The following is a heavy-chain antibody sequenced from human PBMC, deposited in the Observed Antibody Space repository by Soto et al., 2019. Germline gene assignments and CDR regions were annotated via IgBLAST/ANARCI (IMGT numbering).Heavy chain of an antibody. CDR2: IIPIFGTA. V-gene: IGHV1-69*13. CDR3: AGGTKMTKVVTPVPFYYYGMDV. J-gene: IGHJ6*02. Sequence: SVKVSCKASGGTFSSYAISWVRQAPGQGLEWMGGIIPIFGTANYAQKFQGRVTITADESTSTAYMELSSLRSEDTAVYYCAGGTKMTKVVTPVPFYYYGMDVWGQGTTVTVSS. CDR1: GGTFSSYA. D-gene: IGHD4-17*01.